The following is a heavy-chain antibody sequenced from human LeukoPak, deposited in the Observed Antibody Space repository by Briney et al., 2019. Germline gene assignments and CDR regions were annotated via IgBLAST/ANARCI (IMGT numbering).Heavy chain of an antibody. CDR2: IYSGGST. Sequence: GGSLRLSCAASGFTFSYHGMNWVRQAPGKGLEWVSVIYSGGSTYYADSVKGRFTISRDNSKNTLYLQMNSLRAEDTAVYYCAKESINLGYCSGGSCSPPNWFDPWGQGTLVTVSS. CDR1: GFTFSYHG. V-gene: IGHV3-23*03. D-gene: IGHD2-15*01. CDR3: AKESINLGYCSGGSCSPPNWFDP. J-gene: IGHJ5*02.